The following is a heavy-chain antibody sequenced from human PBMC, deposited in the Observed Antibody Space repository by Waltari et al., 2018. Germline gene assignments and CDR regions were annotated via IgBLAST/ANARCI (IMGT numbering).Heavy chain of an antibody. CDR1: GDTFNKYA. CDR3: ALSPQQLLAFDF. CDR2: IVPILRLT. D-gene: IGHD6-13*01. J-gene: IGHJ3*01. Sequence: QVQVVQSGTEVKKPGSSVRVSCKVSGDTFNKYAISWVRQAPGQGLEWMGKIVPILRLTNFSQKFRDRVTLTATTSTTTAFMDLTDLTSEDTAVDYCALSPQQLLAFDFWGQGTMVTVSS. V-gene: IGHV1-69*04.